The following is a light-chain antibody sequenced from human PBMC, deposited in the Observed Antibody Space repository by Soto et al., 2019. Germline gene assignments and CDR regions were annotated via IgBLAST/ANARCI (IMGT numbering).Light chain of an antibody. J-gene: IGKJ3*01. V-gene: IGKV1-39*01. CDR2: AAS. CDR3: QQSYSTLGIT. CDR1: QSISSY. Sequence: DIRMTQSPSSLSASVGDRVTITCRASQSISSYLNWYQQKPGKAPKLLIYAASSLQSGVPSRFSGSGSGTDFTLTISSLQPEDFATYYCQQSYSTLGITFGPGTKVDIK.